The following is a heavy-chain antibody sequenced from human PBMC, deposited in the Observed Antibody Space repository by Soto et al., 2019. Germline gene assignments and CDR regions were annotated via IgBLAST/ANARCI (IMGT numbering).Heavy chain of an antibody. CDR3: ARTGHSSLSIVFHX. CDR2: IYHSGST. D-gene: IGHD6-6*01. V-gene: IGHV4-4*02. CDR1: GGSISSINW. Sequence: SDTLSLTCAVSGGSISSINWWSWVRQPPGKGLEWIWEIYHSGSTNYNPSLKSRLTISVDKSKKQFSLKLSSVTAAETAVYYCARTGHSSLSIVFHXWGQGTLVTVSX. J-gene: IGHJ4*02.